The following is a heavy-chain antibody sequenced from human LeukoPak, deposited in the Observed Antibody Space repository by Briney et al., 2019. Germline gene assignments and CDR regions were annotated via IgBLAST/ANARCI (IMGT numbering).Heavy chain of an antibody. J-gene: IGHJ4*02. CDR1: GGSISTSYF. CDR2: IYSSGST. CDR3: ARGRGSSWYYFDS. V-gene: IGHV4-4*07. Sequence: SETLSLTCTVSGGSISTSYFWTWIRQSAGKGLEWIGRIYSSGSTTYNPSLKSRVTMSIDTSRNQFSLNLSSVTAADTAVYYCARGRGSSWYYFDSWGQGTLVTVSS. D-gene: IGHD6-13*01.